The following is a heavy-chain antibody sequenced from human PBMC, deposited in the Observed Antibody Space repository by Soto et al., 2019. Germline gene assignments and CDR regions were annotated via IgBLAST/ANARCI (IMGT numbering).Heavy chain of an antibody. CDR3: ARHVLIFGVVIPRPRDYFDY. D-gene: IGHD3-3*01. CDR2: IYYSGST. V-gene: IGHV4-39*01. Sequence: PSETLSLTCTVSGGSISSSSYYWGWIRQPPGKGLEWIGSIYYSGSTYYNPSLKSRVTISVDTSKNQFSLKLSSVTAADTAVYYCARHVLIFGVVIPRPRDYFDYWGQGTLVTVSS. J-gene: IGHJ4*02. CDR1: GGSISSSSYY.